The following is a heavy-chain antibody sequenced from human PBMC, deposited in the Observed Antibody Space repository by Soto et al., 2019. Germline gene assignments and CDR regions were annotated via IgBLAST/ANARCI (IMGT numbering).Heavy chain of an antibody. V-gene: IGHV3-23*01. CDR3: AKALGELWFGDLLPDY. J-gene: IGHJ4*02. Sequence: EVQLLEAGGGLVQPGGSLRLSCAASGFTFSTYAMNWVRQTPGKGLDWVSSISGSGGSSYYADSVKGRFTISSDNSKNTLDLQLNSLAAGDRAVNYFAKALGELWFGDLLPDYWGQGTLVTVSS. CDR1: GFTFSTYA. CDR2: ISGSGGSS. D-gene: IGHD3-10*01.